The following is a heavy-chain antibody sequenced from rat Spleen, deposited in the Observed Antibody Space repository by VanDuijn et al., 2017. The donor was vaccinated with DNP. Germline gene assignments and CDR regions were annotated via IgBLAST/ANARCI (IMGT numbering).Heavy chain of an antibody. CDR3: TTYYYDGSYYPHWFAY. J-gene: IGHJ3*01. Sequence: EVQLVESGGGLVQPGRSLKLSCAASGFTFSNYYMAWVRQAPTKGLEWVAYISYDGGITNYGDSVKGRFTISRDNAKSTLYLQMYSLRSEDMATYYCTTYYYDGSYYPHWFAYWGQGTLVTVSS. CDR2: ISYDGGIT. CDR1: GFTFSNYY. D-gene: IGHD1-12*02. V-gene: IGHV5-20*01.